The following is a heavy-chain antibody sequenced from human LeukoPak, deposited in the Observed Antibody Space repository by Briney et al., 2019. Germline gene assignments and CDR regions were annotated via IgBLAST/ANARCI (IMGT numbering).Heavy chain of an antibody. CDR3: ARGAIPAARPLDY. D-gene: IGHD6-6*01. Sequence: QSGVSLRLSCAASGITVTSDYMSWLRQAPGKGLEWVSVIYSGDNTYYADSVKGRFTISRDNSKNMVYLQMNSLRAEDTAVYYCARGAIPAARPLDYWGQGTLVTVSS. V-gene: IGHV3-53*01. CDR2: IYSGDNT. J-gene: IGHJ4*02. CDR1: GITVTSDY.